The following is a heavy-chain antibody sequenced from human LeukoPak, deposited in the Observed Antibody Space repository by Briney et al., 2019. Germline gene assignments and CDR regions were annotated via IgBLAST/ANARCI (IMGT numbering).Heavy chain of an antibody. J-gene: IGHJ4*02. CDR3: AKDSLLSGSYYDFWSGQEAFDY. CDR1: GFTFSNYA. V-gene: IGHV3-23*01. Sequence: GGSLRLSCAASGFTFSNYALSWVRQAPGKGLEWVSCISYSGSTHYTDSVRGRFTISRDNPKNTLYLKMNSLRAEDTAVYYCAKDSLLSGSYYDFWSGQEAFDYWGQGTLVTVSS. CDR2: ISYSGST. D-gene: IGHD3-3*01.